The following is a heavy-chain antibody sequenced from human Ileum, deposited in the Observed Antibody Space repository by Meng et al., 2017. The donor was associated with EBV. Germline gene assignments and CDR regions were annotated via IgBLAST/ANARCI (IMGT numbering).Heavy chain of an antibody. J-gene: IGHJ4*02. Sequence: QIQVVQSGAEVKKPGESVKVSCKASGYTFSNYGISWLRQAPGQGLEWMGWISAYNGNTNYAQNLQGRVTMTTDTSTGTAYMEVRSLRSDDTAVYYCARAGNGGSYYFTYWGQGTLVTVSS. D-gene: IGHD1-26*01. CDR1: GYTFSNYG. V-gene: IGHV1-18*01. CDR2: ISAYNGNT. CDR3: ARAGNGGSYYFTY.